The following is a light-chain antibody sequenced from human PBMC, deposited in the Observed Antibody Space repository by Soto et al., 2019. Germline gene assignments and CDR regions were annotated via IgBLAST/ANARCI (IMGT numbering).Light chain of an antibody. Sequence: EIVLPPSQGTLSLSPGERAPLSCRASQSITNNYLAWYQQKPGRPHRLLIYGASSRATGTPDRFSGSGSGTDFTLTISRLEPEDFAMYYRQQYGYSVTCGRGTKGDIK. CDR1: QSITNNY. J-gene: IGKJ4*01. CDR3: QQYGYSVT. CDR2: GAS. V-gene: IGKV3-20*01.